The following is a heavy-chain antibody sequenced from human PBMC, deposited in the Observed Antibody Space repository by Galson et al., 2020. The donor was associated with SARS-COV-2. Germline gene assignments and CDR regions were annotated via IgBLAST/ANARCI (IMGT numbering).Heavy chain of an antibody. CDR1: GGTFSGYY. CDR2: INAGGRT. D-gene: IGHD6-13*01. Sequence: PGGSLRLSCAVYGGTFSGYYWNWIRQSPGKGLEWIGEINAGGRTNYNPSLESRVGISVDTSKKQFSLKLSSVTAADTAVYHCARGRYPRADGILLWMYRIASSGVIDSWSQGTRVTVSS. V-gene: IGHV4-34*01. CDR3: ARGRYPRADGILLWMYRIASSGVIDS. J-gene: IGHJ4*02.